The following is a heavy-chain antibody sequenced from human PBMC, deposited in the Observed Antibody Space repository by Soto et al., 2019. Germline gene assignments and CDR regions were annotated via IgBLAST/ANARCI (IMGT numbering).Heavy chain of an antibody. CDR3: AKSQEIGTHFFDS. D-gene: IGHD6-13*01. V-gene: IGHV3-13*01. Sequence: PGGSLPLSGYASGFTFIGFDMHWVRQPTGKGLEWVSSIGTAGDTYYAVSVKGRFTISRDNAKNSLSLQMNSLRAGDMAVYFCAKSQEIGTHFFDSWGQGTQVTVSS. CDR2: IGTAGDT. CDR1: GFTFIGFD. J-gene: IGHJ4*02.